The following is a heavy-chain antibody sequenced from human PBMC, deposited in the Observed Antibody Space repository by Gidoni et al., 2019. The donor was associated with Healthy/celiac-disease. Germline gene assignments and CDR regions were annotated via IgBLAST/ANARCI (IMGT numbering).Heavy chain of an antibody. CDR1: GYTFTIYA. Sequence: QVQLVQSGSELKQPGASVTVSCKAAGYTFTIYAMNWVLPAPGQGLEWMGWIHTNTGNPTYAQCFTGRFVFSLDTSVSTAYLQISSLKAEDTAVYYCSRDPLPIVLRFFEWLSNPNESDYYGMDVWGQGTTVTVSS. J-gene: IGHJ6*02. D-gene: IGHD3-3*01. CDR3: SRDPLPIVLRFFEWLSNPNESDYYGMDV. CDR2: IHTNTGNP. V-gene: IGHV7-4-1*02.